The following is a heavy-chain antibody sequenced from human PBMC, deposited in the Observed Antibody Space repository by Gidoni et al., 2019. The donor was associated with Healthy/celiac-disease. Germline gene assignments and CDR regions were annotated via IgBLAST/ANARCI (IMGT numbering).Heavy chain of an antibody. Sequence: EVQLVESGGGLVQPGGSLRLSCAASGFTFSSYWMSWVRQAPGKGLGWVANIKKDGSEKYYVDSVKGRFTSSRDNAKNSLYLQMNSLRAEDTAVYYCARGQPYYYDSSAHPGGYWGQGTLVTVSS. CDR2: IKKDGSEK. V-gene: IGHV3-7*05. CDR1: GFTFSSYW. CDR3: ARGQPYYYDSSAHPGGY. D-gene: IGHD3-22*01. J-gene: IGHJ4*02.